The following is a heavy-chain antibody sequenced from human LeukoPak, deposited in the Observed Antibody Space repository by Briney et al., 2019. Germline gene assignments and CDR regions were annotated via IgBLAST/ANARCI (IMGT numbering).Heavy chain of an antibody. D-gene: IGHD4/OR15-4a*01. CDR1: GFTFSSYG. CDR3: ATGLSTGLFDY. V-gene: IGHV3-30*03. Sequence: GGTLRLSCAASGFTFSSYGMHWVRQAPGKGLERVSVISYDGSNKYYADSVKGRFTISRDNSKNTLYLQMNSLRAEDTAVYYCATGLSTGLFDYWGQGTLVTVSS. J-gene: IGHJ4*02. CDR2: ISYDGSNK.